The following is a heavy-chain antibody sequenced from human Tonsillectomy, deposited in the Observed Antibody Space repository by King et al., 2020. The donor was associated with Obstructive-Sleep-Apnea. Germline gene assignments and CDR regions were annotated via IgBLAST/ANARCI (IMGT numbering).Heavy chain of an antibody. CDR3: ASLMVTTGDY. J-gene: IGHJ4*02. Sequence: VQLQQWGAGLLKPSETLSLTCAVYGGSFSDYYWSVIRQPPGKGLEWIGEINHSGGTNYNPSLKSRVTISVDTSQNHFSLRRSSVTAADTAVYYCASLMVTTGDYWGQGTLVTVSS. CDR1: GGSFSDYY. D-gene: IGHD4-17*01. CDR2: INHSGGT. V-gene: IGHV4-34*01.